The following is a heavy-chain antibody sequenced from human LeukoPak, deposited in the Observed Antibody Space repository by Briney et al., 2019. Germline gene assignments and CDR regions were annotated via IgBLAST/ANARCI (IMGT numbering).Heavy chain of an antibody. CDR3: ARDQSSGSPLDY. D-gene: IGHD6-19*01. V-gene: IGHV3-21*01. Sequence: PGGSLRLSCAASGFTFSSYSMNWVRQAPGKGLEWVSSISSSSSYIYYADSVKGRFTISRDNAKNSLYLQMNSLRAEDTAVYYCARDQSSGSPLDYWGQGTLVTVSS. J-gene: IGHJ4*02. CDR1: GFTFSSYS. CDR2: ISSSSSYI.